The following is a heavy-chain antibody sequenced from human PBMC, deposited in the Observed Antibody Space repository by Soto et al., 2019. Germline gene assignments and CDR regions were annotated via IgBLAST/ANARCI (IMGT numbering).Heavy chain of an antibody. CDR1: GGSVSSSRYY. J-gene: IGHJ4*02. CDR3: ARIKRRDHYGFWSGAFDY. Sequence: ETLSLTCTVSGGSVSSSRYYWGWDRQPPGKGLEWIGYIYYSGSTNYNPSLKSRVTISVDTSKNQFSLKLSSVTAADTAVYYCARIKRRDHYGFWSGAFDYWGQGTLVTVSS. D-gene: IGHD3-3*01. CDR2: IYYSGST. V-gene: IGHV4-61*05.